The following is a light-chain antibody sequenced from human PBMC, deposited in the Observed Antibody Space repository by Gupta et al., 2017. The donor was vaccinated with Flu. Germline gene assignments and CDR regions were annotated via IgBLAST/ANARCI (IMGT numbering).Light chain of an antibody. CDR3: QPSFRNART. Sequence: QMTQSPSSLSASVGDRVTITCRASQSISIYLNWYQQKPGKAPKLRSYTASSLQSGVPSRVSGSGSGTDFTLTIRSLQPEDVATYDCQPSFRNARTCGQGTKVEIK. V-gene: IGKV1-39*01. CDR1: QSISIY. J-gene: IGKJ1*01. CDR2: TAS.